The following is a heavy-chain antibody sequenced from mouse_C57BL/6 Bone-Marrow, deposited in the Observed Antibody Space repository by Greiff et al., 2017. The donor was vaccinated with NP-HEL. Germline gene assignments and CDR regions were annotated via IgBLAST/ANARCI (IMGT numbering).Heavy chain of an antibody. Sequence: VKLQESGPELVKPGASVKISCKASGYSFTSYYIHWVKQRPGQGLEWIGWIYPGSGNTKYNEKFKGKATLTADTSSSTAYMQLSSLTSEDSAVYYCARKGPYDYDGDVYWYFDVWGTGTTVTVSS. V-gene: IGHV1-66*01. CDR2: IYPGSGNT. J-gene: IGHJ1*03. CDR1: GYSFTSYY. D-gene: IGHD2-4*01. CDR3: ARKGPYDYDGDVYWYFDV.